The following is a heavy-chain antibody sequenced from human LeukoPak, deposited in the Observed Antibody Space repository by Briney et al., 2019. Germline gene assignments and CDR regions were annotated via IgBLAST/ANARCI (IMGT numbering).Heavy chain of an antibody. J-gene: IGHJ6*02. CDR2: INPSGGNT. Sequence: GASVKVSCKASGYTFTGDHIHWVRQAPGQGLEWVGIINPSGGNTSYAQRFEGRVTMTRDTSTSTVYMELSSLRSEDTAVYYCARDYIPNNYDFWGAYYSVHYYGMDVWGQGTTVTVSS. CDR1: GYTFTGDH. CDR3: ARDYIPNNYDFWGAYYSVHYYGMDV. D-gene: IGHD3-3*01. V-gene: IGHV1-46*01.